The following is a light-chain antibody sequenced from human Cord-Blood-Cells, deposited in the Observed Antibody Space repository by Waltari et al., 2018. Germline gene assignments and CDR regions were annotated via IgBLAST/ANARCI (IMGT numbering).Light chain of an antibody. J-gene: IGLJ3*02. CDR1: SSNIGAGYD. CDR2: GNS. CDR3: QSYDSSLSGSGV. Sequence: QSVLTPPPSVSGAPGQRVTISCTGSSSNIGAGYDVPWYQQLPGTAPKLLIYGNSNRPSGVPDGFSGSKSGTSTARAITGLQAEDEADYYCQSYDSSLSGSGVFGGGTKLTVL. V-gene: IGLV1-40*01.